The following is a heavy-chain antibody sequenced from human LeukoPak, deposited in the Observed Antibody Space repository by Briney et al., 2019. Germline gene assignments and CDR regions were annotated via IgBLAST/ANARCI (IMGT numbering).Heavy chain of an antibody. CDR3: ARGRGGSYHH. Sequence: GGSLRLSCAASGFTFSNDWMHWVRQAPGKGLVWVSRINTDGSTTTYADSVKGRFTISRDNAKNTLYLQMNSLRVEDTAVYYCARGRGGSYHHWGQGTLVTVSS. D-gene: IGHD1-26*01. CDR2: INTDGSTT. J-gene: IGHJ5*02. CDR1: GFTFSNDW. V-gene: IGHV3-74*01.